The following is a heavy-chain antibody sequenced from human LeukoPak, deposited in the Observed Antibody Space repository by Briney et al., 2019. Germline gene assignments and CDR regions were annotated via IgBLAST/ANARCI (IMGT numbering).Heavy chain of an antibody. V-gene: IGHV4-4*02. CDR2: IHRSGSP. CDR3: AREILGGFNPGAY. CDR1: LDSTTSNF. Sequence: SETLSLTCTVSLDSTTSNFWSWVRQPPGKGLEWIGEIHRSGSPNYNPSLQSRVTIPIDRSRNQIVLELSSVTAADTAVYYCAREILGGFNPGAYWGQGTLVTVSS. D-gene: IGHD1-14*01. J-gene: IGHJ4*02.